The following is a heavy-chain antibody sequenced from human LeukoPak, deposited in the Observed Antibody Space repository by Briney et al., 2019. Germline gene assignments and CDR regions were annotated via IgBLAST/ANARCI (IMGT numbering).Heavy chain of an antibody. V-gene: IGHV4-34*01. CDR1: GGSFSGYY. D-gene: IGHD2-15*01. CDR2: INHSGST. CDR3: ARGVDTEVVDDAFDI. J-gene: IGHJ3*02. Sequence: SETLSLTCAVYGGSFSGYYWSWIRQPPGKGLEWIGEINHSGSTNYNPSLKSRVTISVDTSMNQFSLKLSSVTAADTAVYYCARGVDTEVVDDAFDIWGQGTMVTVSS.